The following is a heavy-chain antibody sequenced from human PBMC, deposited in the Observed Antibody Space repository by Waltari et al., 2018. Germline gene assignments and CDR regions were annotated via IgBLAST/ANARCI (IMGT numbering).Heavy chain of an antibody. D-gene: IGHD7-27*01. J-gene: IGHJ3*02. V-gene: IGHV4-39*07. CDR3: ARQPNWARDAFDI. CDR1: GGSISSSSYY. Sequence: QLQLQESGPGLVKPSETLSLTCTVSGGSISSSSYYWGWIRQPPGKGLEWIGSIYYSGITSYNPALKSRGTISVDTSKNQFSLKLGSVTAADTAVYYCARQPNWARDAFDIWGQGTMVTVSS. CDR2: IYYSGIT.